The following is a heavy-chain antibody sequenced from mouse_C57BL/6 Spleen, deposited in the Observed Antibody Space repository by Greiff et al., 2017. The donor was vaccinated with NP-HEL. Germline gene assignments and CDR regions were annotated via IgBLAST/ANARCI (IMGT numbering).Heavy chain of an antibody. Sequence: QVQLQQSGPGLVQPSQSLSITCTVSGFSLTSYGVHWVRQSPGKGLEWLGVIWSGGNTDYNADFISRLSISKDNSKSQIFIKMNSLQADDTAIYYCAGNWFAYWGQGTLVTVSA. CDR1: GFSLTSYG. V-gene: IGHV2-2*01. CDR2: IWSGGNT. J-gene: IGHJ3*01. CDR3: AGNWFAY.